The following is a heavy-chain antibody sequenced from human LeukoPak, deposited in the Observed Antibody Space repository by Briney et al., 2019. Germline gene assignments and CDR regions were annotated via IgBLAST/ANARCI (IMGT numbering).Heavy chain of an antibody. CDR2: ISSSSSYI. D-gene: IGHD3-22*01. V-gene: IGHV3-21*01. CDR1: GFTFSSYS. J-gene: IGHJ4*02. Sequence: KTGGSLRLSCAASGFTFSSYSMNWVRQAPGKGLEWVSSISSSSSYIYYADSVKGRFTISRDNAKNSLYLQMNSLRAEDTAVYYCASQYYYDSSDMGDDYWGQGTLVTVSS. CDR3: ASQYYYDSSDMGDDY.